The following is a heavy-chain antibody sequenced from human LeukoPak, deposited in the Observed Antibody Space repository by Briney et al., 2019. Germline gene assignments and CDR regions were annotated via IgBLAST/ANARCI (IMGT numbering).Heavy chain of an antibody. J-gene: IGHJ5*02. CDR1: GFTFSSYG. V-gene: IGHV3-30*18. D-gene: IGHD5-12*01. CDR2: ISYDGSNK. CDR3: AKDRVTYSGYSGVNWFDP. Sequence: GGSLRLSCAASGFTFSSYGMHWVRQAPGKGLEWVAVISYDGSNKYYADSVKGRFTIPRDNSKNTLYLQMNSLRAEDTAVYYCAKDRVTYSGYSGVNWFDPWGQGTLVTVSS.